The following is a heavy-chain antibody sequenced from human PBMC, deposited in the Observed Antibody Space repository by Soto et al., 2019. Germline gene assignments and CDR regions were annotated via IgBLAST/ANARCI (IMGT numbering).Heavy chain of an antibody. Sequence: EVQLLESGGGLVQPGGSLRLSCAASGFTFSSYDMSWVRQAPGKGLEWVSGIDVGGGSAYYADSVKGRFTIYRDNSKNTLHLQLNSLRSEDTAIYYCAKEDDAWTQGDFNVWGQGTVVTVSS. D-gene: IGHD3-3*01. J-gene: IGHJ3*01. CDR3: AKEDDAWTQGDFNV. CDR2: IDVGGGSA. CDR1: GFTFSSYD. V-gene: IGHV3-23*01.